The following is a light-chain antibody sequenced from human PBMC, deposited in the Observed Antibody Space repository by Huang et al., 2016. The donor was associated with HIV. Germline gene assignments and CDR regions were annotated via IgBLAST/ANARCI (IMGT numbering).Light chain of an antibody. CDR3: QQSFSVPRT. CDR2: TVS. CDR1: QNITKS. V-gene: IGKV1-39*01. Sequence: DIQMTQSPPSLSASVGDRVTFTCRADQNITKSLNWYHQKTGKAPKRLIYTVSTLESGVPSRFSGSGSGSRFTLNIGNLQPEDFATYYCQQSFSVPRTFG. J-gene: IGKJ1*01.